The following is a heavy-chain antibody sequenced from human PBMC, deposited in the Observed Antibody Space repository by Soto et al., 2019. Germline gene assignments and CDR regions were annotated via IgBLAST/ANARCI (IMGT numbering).Heavy chain of an antibody. CDR3: ASSTSIAVALVTTYYYYGMDV. V-gene: IGHV1-18*01. Sequence: ASVKVSCKASGCTFTSYGISWVRQAPGQGLEWMGWISAYNGNTNYAQKLQGRVTMTTDTSTSTAYMELRSLRSEDTAVYYCASSTSIAVALVTTYYYYGMDVWGQ. CDR1: GCTFTSYG. J-gene: IGHJ6*02. CDR2: ISAYNGNT. D-gene: IGHD6-19*01.